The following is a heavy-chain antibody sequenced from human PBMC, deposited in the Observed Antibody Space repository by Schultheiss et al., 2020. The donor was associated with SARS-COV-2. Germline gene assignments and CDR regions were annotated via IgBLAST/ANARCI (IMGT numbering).Heavy chain of an antibody. V-gene: IGHV3-74*01. CDR2: TNHDGSNT. CDR1: GFTFSSYW. J-gene: IGHJ6*02. D-gene: IGHD3-3*01. CDR3: ARMNYDFWSGHYTYHYYYYGMDV. Sequence: GGSLRLSCAASGFTFSSYWIHWIRQAPGKGLVWVSRTNHDGSNTIYADSVKGRFTISRDNANNTLYLQMNSLRPEDTSVYYCARMNYDFWSGHYTYHYYYYGMDVWGQGTTVTVSS.